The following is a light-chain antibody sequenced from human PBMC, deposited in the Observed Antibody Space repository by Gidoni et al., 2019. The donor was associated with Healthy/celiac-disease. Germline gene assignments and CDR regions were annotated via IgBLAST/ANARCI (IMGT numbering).Light chain of an antibody. CDR3: QQYNSYPYT. CDR2: DAS. J-gene: IGKJ2*01. CDR1: QSISSW. V-gene: IGKV1-5*01. Sequence: DIQMTQFPSTLSASVGDRVTITCRASQSISSWLAWYHQKPGKAPKLLIYDASSLESGVPSRFSGSGSGTEFTLTISSLQPDDFATYYCQQYNSYPYTFGQGTKLEIK.